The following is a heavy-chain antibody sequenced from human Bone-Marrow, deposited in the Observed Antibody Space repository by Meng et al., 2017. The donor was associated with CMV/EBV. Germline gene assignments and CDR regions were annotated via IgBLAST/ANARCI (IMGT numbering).Heavy chain of an antibody. V-gene: IGHV3-9*01. CDR1: GFTFSSYA. CDR2: ISWNSGSI. CDR3: AKGRGYSYGYDAFDI. Sequence: SLKISCAASGFTFSSYAMHWVRQAPGKGLEWVSGISWNSGSIGYADSVKGRFTISRDNAKNSLYLQMNSLRAEDTALYYCAKGRGYSYGYDAFDIWGQGTMVTVSS. J-gene: IGHJ3*02. D-gene: IGHD5-18*01.